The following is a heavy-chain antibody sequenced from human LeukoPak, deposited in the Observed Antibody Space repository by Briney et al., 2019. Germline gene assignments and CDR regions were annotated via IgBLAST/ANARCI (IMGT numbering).Heavy chain of an antibody. D-gene: IGHD2-2*01. CDR3: ARRQGCSSTSCPPDY. CDR2: IYPGDSDT. J-gene: IGHJ4*02. V-gene: IGHV5-51*01. CDR1: GYSFIRYW. Sequence: GESLKISCKGTGYSFIRYWIGWVRQMPGKGLEWMGIIYPGDSDTRYTPSFQGQVTMSADKSINTAYLQWSSLKASDTAIYYCARRQGCSSTSCPPDYWGQGTLVTVSP.